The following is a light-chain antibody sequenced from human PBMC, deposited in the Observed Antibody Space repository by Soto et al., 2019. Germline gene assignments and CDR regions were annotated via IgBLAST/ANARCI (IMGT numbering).Light chain of an antibody. V-gene: IGKV3D-15*01. CDR2: GAS. J-gene: IGKJ4*01. Sequence: EIVMAQSPATLSVSPGERATLSCRASQSVNSNLSWYQQNPGQAPRLLIYGASTRAAGIPARFSGSGSGTEFTLTISSLQSEDFEVYYCQQYNNWPLTFGGGTKVEIK. CDR1: QSVNSN. CDR3: QQYNNWPLT.